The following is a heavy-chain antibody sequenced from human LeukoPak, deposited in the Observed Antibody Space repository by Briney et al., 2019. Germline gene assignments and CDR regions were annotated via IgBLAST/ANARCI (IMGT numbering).Heavy chain of an antibody. CDR3: ARDGRSGYQDL. Sequence: SQTLSLTCTVSGGSISSGSYYWSWIRQPAGKGLEWIGRIYTSGSTNYNPSLKSRVTISVDTSKNQFSLKLSSVTAADTAIYYCARDGRSGYQDLWGPGTLVTVSS. CDR1: GGSISSGSYY. D-gene: IGHD5-12*01. CDR2: IYTSGST. J-gene: IGHJ5*02. V-gene: IGHV4-61*02.